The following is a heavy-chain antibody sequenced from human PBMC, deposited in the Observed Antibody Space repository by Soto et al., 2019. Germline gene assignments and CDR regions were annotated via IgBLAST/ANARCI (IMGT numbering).Heavy chain of an antibody. V-gene: IGHV4-61*08. J-gene: IGHJ5*02. Sequence: SETLSLTCTVSGGSIDSGDYYWSWIRQPPGKGLEWIGYVYYSGTTNYNPFLKSRVTLSLDKYKNQFSLKMNSVTAAETAVYYCARHVIAPPNHFDPWGQGTLVTVSS. D-gene: IGHD2-21*01. CDR3: ARHVIAPPNHFDP. CDR1: GGSIDSGDYY. CDR2: VYYSGTT.